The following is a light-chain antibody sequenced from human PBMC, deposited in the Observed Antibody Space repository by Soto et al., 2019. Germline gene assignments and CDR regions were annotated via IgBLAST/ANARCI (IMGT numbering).Light chain of an antibody. V-gene: IGLV2-14*01. CDR1: TSDVGRYNY. CDR3: NSYTTGTTCV. J-gene: IGLJ3*02. CDR2: DVS. Sequence: QSALTQPASVSGSPGQSITISCTGTTSDVGRYNYVSWHQQHPGKAPKLLIFDVSNRPSGVSDRFSGSKSGNTASLTISGLQAEDEADYYRNSYTTGTTCVFGGGTKLTVL.